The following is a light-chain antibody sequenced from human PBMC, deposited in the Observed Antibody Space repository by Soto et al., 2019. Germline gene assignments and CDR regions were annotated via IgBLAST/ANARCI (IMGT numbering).Light chain of an antibody. J-gene: IGKJ4*01. CDR1: QDIKNY. CDR2: DAS. Sequence: DIQMTQSPSSLSASVGDRVTITCQASQDIKNYLNWYQQKPGKAPNLLIYDASNLKTGVPSRISGSGFGTHFTFTISSLQPEDIATYYCQHYDHLPPLSFRGGTKVEIK. V-gene: IGKV1-33*01. CDR3: QHYDHLPPLS.